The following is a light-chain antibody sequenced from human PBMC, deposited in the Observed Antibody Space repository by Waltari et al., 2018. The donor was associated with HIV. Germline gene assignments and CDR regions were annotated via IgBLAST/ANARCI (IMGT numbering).Light chain of an antibody. CDR1: QSISSW. Sequence: DIQMTQSPSTLSASVGDRVTITCRASQSISSWLAWYQQKPGKPPKVLIYKASSLESGVPSRFSGSGSGTEFTLTISSLQSDDFATYYCQQYDSYSWTFGQGTKVEIK. V-gene: IGKV1-5*03. CDR2: KAS. CDR3: QQYDSYSWT. J-gene: IGKJ1*01.